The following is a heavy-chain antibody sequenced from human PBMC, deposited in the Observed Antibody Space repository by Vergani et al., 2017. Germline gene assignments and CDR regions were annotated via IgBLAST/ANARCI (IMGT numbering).Heavy chain of an antibody. CDR2: FSTSGSA. CDR3: ARGSRAEGGSGPDK. V-gene: IGHV4-61*02. CDR1: GGSISTGDYY. Sequence: QVQLQESGPRLVKPSQTLSLTCTVSGGSISTGDYYWSWIRQPAGKGLEWIGRFSTSGSANYNPSLKSRVTMSVDRSKNEFSLRLSSVTAADTAVYYCARGSRAEGGSGPDKWGQGTLVTVSS. J-gene: IGHJ4*02. D-gene: IGHD6-13*01.